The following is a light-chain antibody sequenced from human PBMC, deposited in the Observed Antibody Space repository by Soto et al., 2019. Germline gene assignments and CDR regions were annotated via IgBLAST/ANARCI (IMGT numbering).Light chain of an antibody. Sequence: DPQMTQSPSSLSASVGDRVTVACLASQSISYYFNWYQQKPGKAPELLIYAASNLQSGVPSRFSGTGSGTDFTLTISSLQPEDSATYYCQQANSFPLTFGGGTKVDVK. CDR2: AAS. CDR1: QSISYY. J-gene: IGKJ4*01. CDR3: QQANSFPLT. V-gene: IGKV1-39*01.